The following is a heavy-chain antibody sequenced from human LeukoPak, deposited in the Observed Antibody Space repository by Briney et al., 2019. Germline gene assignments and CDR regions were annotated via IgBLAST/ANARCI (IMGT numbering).Heavy chain of an antibody. CDR3: ATRSIVGANFDY. Sequence: SSGKVSCKASGHTFTSYGISWVRQAPGQGLEWMGWISAYNGNTNYAQKLQGRVTMTTDTSTSTAYMELRSLRSDDTAVYYCATRSIVGANFDYWGQGTLVTVSS. V-gene: IGHV1-18*01. CDR1: GHTFTSYG. J-gene: IGHJ4*02. CDR2: ISAYNGNT. D-gene: IGHD1-26*01.